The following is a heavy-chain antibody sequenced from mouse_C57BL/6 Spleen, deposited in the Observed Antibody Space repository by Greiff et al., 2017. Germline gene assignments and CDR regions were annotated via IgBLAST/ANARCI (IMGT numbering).Heavy chain of an antibody. CDR1: GYTFTSYT. J-gene: IGHJ2*01. D-gene: IGHD1-1*01. Sequence: QVHVKQSGAELARPGASVKMSCKASGYTFTSYTMHWVKQRPGQGLEWIGYINPSSGYTKYNQKFKDKATLTADKSSSTAYMQLSSLTSEDSAVYYCARTADGSSYFDYWGQGTTLTVSS. V-gene: IGHV1-4*01. CDR2: INPSSGYT. CDR3: ARTADGSSYFDY.